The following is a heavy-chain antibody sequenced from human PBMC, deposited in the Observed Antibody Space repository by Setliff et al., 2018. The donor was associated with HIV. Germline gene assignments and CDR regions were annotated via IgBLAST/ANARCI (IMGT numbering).Heavy chain of an antibody. CDR1: GYSFTSYW. J-gene: IGHJ4*02. CDR3: ARHAWQQLVQADY. Sequence: PGESLKISCKGSGYSFTSYWIGWVRQMPGKGLEWMGIIYPGDSDTRYSPPFQGQVTISADKSISTAYLQWSSLKASDTAMYYCARHAWQQLVQADYWGQGTLVTVSS. CDR2: IYPGDSDT. D-gene: IGHD6-13*01. V-gene: IGHV5-51*01.